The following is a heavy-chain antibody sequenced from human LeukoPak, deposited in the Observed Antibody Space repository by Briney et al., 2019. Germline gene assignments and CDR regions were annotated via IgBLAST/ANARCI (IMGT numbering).Heavy chain of an antibody. D-gene: IGHD3-9*01. Sequence: GGSLRLSCAASGLTFSNAWMFWVRQAPGKGLEGGGRIKSKTDGGTPDYAAPVKGRFTISRDNSKDNLYLQMDSLKIEATAVYYCTLPSGNLWPSSWGQGTLVIVSS. J-gene: IGHJ4*02. CDR3: TLPSGNLWPSS. CDR2: IKSKTDGGTP. V-gene: IGHV3-15*01. CDR1: GLTFSNAW.